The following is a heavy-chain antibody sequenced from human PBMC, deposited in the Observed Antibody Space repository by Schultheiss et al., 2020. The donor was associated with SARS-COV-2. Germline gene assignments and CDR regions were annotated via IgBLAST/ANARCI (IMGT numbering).Heavy chain of an antibody. V-gene: IGHV1-69*13. J-gene: IGHJ4*02. CDR2: IIPIFGTA. CDR3: ARGPLGYCSSTSCSADF. CDR1: GYTFTGYY. Sequence: SVKVSCKASGYTFTGYYMHWVRQAPGQGLEWMGGIIPIFGTANYAQKFQGRVTITADESTSTAYMELSSLRSEDTAVYYCARGPLGYCSSTSCSADFWGQGTLVTVSS. D-gene: IGHD2-2*01.